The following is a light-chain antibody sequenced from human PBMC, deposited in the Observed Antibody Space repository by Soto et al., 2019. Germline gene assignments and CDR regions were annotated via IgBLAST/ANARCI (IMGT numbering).Light chain of an antibody. CDR3: QQYHNLLT. CDR2: RAS. V-gene: IGKV3-15*01. Sequence: YVCRSGWSPHSYRASHYIYSNVAWFQQRPGQAPRLLIYRASTRATGTPARFSGSGSSTEFTHTITGLQSEDLAHSFCQQYHNLLTFGPGTKVDIK. J-gene: IGKJ3*01. CDR1: HYIYSN.